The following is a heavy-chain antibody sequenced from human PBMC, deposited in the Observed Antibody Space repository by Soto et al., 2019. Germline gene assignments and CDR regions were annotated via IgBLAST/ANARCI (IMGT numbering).Heavy chain of an antibody. Sequence: EVQLLESGGDLVQPGGSLRLSCAASGFTFSSYAVNWVRQAPGKGLEWVSAINGGSSTTYYADSVKGRFTISRDNSRNTLYLQMNSLKTEDTAVYYCTTDERYYDSSGYSELWGQGTLVTVSS. CDR1: GFTFSSYA. V-gene: IGHV3-23*01. CDR2: INGGSSTT. CDR3: TTDERYYDSSGYSEL. D-gene: IGHD3-22*01. J-gene: IGHJ4*02.